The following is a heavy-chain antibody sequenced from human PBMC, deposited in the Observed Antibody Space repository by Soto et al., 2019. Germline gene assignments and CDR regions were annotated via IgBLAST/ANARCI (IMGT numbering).Heavy chain of an antibody. V-gene: IGHV4-34*01. CDR3: ARAKTTIFGVVIPLDV. D-gene: IGHD3-3*01. CDR2: INHSGST. CDR1: GGSFSGYY. J-gene: IGHJ6*02. Sequence: SETLSLTCAVYGGSFSGYYWSWIRQPPGKGLEWIGEINHSGSTNYNPSLKSRVTISVDTSKNQLSLKLSSVTAADTAVYYCARAKTTIFGVVIPLDVWGQGTTVTVSS.